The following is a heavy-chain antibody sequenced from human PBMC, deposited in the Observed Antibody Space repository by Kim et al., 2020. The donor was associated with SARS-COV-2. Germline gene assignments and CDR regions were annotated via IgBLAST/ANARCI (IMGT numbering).Heavy chain of an antibody. J-gene: IGHJ4*02. CDR3: AKALLFGGSYYEAGCLDY. CDR2: ISGSGGST. CDR1: GFTFSSYA. V-gene: IGHV3-23*01. Sequence: GGSLRLSCAASGFTFSSYAMSWVRQAPGKGLEWVSAISGSGGSTYYADSVKGRFTISRDNSKNTLYLQMNSLRAEDTAVYYCAKALLFGGSYYEAGCLDYWGQGTLVTVSS. D-gene: IGHD1-26*01.